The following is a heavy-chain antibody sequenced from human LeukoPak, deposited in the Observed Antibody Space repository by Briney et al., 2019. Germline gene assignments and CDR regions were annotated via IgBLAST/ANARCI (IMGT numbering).Heavy chain of an antibody. CDR3: AKDVLARRRSFYFDY. CDR1: GFTFSSYA. J-gene: IGHJ4*02. V-gene: IGHV3-23*01. D-gene: IGHD1-26*01. Sequence: GGSLRLSCAASGFTFSSYAMSWVRQAPGKGLEWVSAISGSGGSTYYADSVKGRFTISRDNSKNTLYLQMNSLSAEDTAVYYCAKDVLARRRSFYFDYWGQGTLVTVSS. CDR2: ISGSGGST.